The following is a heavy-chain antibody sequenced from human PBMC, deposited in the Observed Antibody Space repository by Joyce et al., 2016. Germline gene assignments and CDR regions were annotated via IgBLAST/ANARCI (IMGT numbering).Heavy chain of an antibody. CDR3: ATGGGLQILPFDF. CDR2: VDAEEGEI. V-gene: IGHV1-24*01. CDR1: GHTLSELS. D-gene: IGHD5-24*01. J-gene: IGHJ3*01. Sequence: QVQLLQSAAAVKKPGSSVKVSCKVSGHTLSELSIHWVRQDPGKGLEWMGGVDAEEGEIIYAKKFQDRVTMTEDTSTDTAYMELSSLRSEYTAVYYCATGGGLQILPFDFWGQGTKVTVSS.